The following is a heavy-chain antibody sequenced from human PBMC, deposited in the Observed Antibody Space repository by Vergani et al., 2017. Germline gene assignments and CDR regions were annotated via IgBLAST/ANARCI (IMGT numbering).Heavy chain of an antibody. CDR3: AKGPPYYYDSSGFHYGMDV. CDR1: GFTFDDYA. D-gene: IGHD3-22*01. J-gene: IGHJ6*02. V-gene: IGHV3-43D*04. CDR2: ISWDGGST. Sequence: EVQLVESGGVVVQPGGSLRLSCAASGFTFDDYAMHWVRQAPGKGLEWVSLISWDGGSTYYADSVKGRFTISRDNSKNSLYLQMNSLRAEDTALYYCAKGPPYYYDSSGFHYGMDVWGQGP.